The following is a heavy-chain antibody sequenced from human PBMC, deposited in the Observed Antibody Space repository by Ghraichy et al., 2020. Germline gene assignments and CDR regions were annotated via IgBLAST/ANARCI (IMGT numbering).Heavy chain of an antibody. V-gene: IGHV1-2*06. D-gene: IGHD5-12*01. CDR1: GYSFTGYY. CDR3: ARSPRGEGSRDGYEFDQWYFDL. Sequence: ASVKVSCKASGYSFTGYYIHWVRQAPGQGLEWMGRINPNSSNTKYTQKFQGRVTVTRDTSIGTAYMELSRLRSDDTAVYYCARSPRGEGSRDGYEFDQWYFDLWGHGTLVTVSS. J-gene: IGHJ2*01. CDR2: INPNSSNT.